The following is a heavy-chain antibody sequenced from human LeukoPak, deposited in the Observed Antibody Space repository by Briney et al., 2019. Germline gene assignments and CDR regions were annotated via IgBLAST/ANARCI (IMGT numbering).Heavy chain of an antibody. CDR3: TRTGNGDYVSDY. CDR2: ITGYNGNT. J-gene: IGHJ4*02. D-gene: IGHD4-17*01. V-gene: IGHV1-18*01. Sequence: ASVKVSCTPSGYIFSNYGIAWVRQAPRQGLEWMGWITGYNGNTKYAQKFRGRVTMTTDTSTGTAYLELRNLESDDTALYYCTRTGNGDYVSDYWGQGTLVTVSS. CDR1: GYIFSNYG.